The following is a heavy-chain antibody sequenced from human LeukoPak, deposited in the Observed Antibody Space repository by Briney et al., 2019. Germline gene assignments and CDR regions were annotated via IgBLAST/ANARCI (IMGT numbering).Heavy chain of an antibody. J-gene: IGHJ6*02. CDR2: IYYSGST. V-gene: IGHV4-31*03. D-gene: IGHD1-14*01. CDR1: GGSISSSSYY. CDR3: AREPFNHYYYGMDV. Sequence: SETLSLTCTVSGGSISSSSYYWSWIRQHPGKGLEWIGYIYYSGSTYYNPSLKSRVNISVDTSKNQFSLKLSSVTAADTAVYYCAREPFNHYYYGMDVWGQGTTVTVSS.